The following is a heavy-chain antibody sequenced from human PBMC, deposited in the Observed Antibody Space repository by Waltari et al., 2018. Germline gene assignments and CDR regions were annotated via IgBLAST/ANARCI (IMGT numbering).Heavy chain of an antibody. CDR3: ARDGGGNGYIHY. V-gene: IGHV3-74*01. D-gene: IGHD3-16*01. Sequence: EVQLVESGGGLVQPGGSLSISCEASGFTFSSSYMHWVRQAPGKGLVWVSRINTDGSSTNYADSVKGRFTISRDNGKNTLYLQMNSLRAEDAAVYYCARDGGGNGYIHYWGQGTLVTVSS. J-gene: IGHJ4*02. CDR2: INTDGSST. CDR1: GFTFSSSY.